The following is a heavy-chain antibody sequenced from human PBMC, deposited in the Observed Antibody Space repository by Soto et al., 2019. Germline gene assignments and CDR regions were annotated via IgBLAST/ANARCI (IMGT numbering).Heavy chain of an antibody. CDR2: IYHSGST. J-gene: IGHJ4*02. CDR1: GYSITSGYY. V-gene: IGHV4-38-2*01. D-gene: IGHD5-12*01. Sequence: PSETLSLTCAFSGYSITSGYYWGWIRQPPCKGLELIGSIYHSGSTYYNPSLKSRVTISVDTPQKLFSLKLSSVTAADTAVYYCARLPYSYSGYDETYFDYWGQGTLVTVSS. CDR3: ARLPYSYSGYDETYFDY.